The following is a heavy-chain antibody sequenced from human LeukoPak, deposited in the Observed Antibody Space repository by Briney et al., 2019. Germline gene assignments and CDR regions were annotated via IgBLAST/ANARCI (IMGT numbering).Heavy chain of an antibody. V-gene: IGHV3-48*04. J-gene: IGHJ6*03. CDR2: ISSSTSTI. CDR1: GFTFSSYS. CDR3: ARASSSGGYYYYYMDV. Sequence: GGSLRLSCAASGFTFSSYSMNWVRQAPGKGPEWVSYISSSTSTIYYADSVKGRFTISRDNAKNSLYLQMNSLRAEDTAVYYCARASSSGGYYYYYMDVWGKGTTVTVSS.